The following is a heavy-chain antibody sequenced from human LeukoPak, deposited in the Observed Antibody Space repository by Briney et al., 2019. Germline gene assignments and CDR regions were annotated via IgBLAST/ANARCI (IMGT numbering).Heavy chain of an antibody. CDR2: ISWNGARI. CDR3: VKDLVAASENVRGWYPMDY. J-gene: IGHJ4*02. D-gene: IGHD6-19*01. V-gene: IGHV3-43*01. Sequence: GGSLRLSCAASGFTFAEYTMHWFLQAAGKGLEWVSLISWNGARIHYGDSVKGRFTISRDNSKNSLYLQMNSLRTEDTALYYCVKDLVAASENVRGWYPMDYWGQGTLVTVSS. CDR1: GFTFAEYT.